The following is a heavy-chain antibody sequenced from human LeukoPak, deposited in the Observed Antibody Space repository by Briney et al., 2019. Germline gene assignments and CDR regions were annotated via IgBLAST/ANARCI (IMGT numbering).Heavy chain of an antibody. CDR2: INHSGST. CDR3: ARRGEYSSSRPRYFDY. CDR1: GGSFSGYY. Sequence: SETLSLTCAVYGGSFSGYYWSWIRQPPGRGLEWIGEINHSGSTNYNPSLKSRVTISVDTSKNQFSLKLSSVTAADTAVYYCARRGEYSSSRPRYFDYWGQGTLVTVSS. D-gene: IGHD6-13*01. J-gene: IGHJ4*02. V-gene: IGHV4-34*01.